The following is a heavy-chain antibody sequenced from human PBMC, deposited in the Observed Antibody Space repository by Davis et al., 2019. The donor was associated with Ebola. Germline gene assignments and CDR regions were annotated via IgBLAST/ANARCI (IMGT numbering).Heavy chain of an antibody. V-gene: IGHV4-59*01. J-gene: IGHJ4*02. CDR1: GGSISSYY. Sequence: PGGSLRLSCTVSGGSISSYYWSWIRQPPGKGLEWIGYIYYSGSTNYNPSLKSRVTISVDTSKNQFSLKLSSVTAADTVVYYCARVPYGSGSPFDYWGQGTLVTVSS. CDR2: IYYSGST. CDR3: ARVPYGSGSPFDY. D-gene: IGHD3-10*01.